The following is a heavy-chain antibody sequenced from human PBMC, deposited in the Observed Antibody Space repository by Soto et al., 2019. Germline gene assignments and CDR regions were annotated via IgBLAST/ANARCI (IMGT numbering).Heavy chain of an antibody. Sequence: QVQLVESGGGVVQPRRSLRLSCAASGFTFSSYGMHWVRQAPGKGLEWVAVISYDGSNKYYADSVKGRFTISRDNSKNTLYLQMNSLRAEDTDVYYCAKDRGFGELYYYMDVWGQGTTVTVSS. D-gene: IGHD3-10*01. CDR2: ISYDGSNK. J-gene: IGHJ6*03. V-gene: IGHV3-30*18. CDR3: AKDRGFGELYYYMDV. CDR1: GFTFSSYG.